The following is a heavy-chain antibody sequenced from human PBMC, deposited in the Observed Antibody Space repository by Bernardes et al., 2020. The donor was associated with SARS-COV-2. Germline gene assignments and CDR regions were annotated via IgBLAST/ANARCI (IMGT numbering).Heavy chain of an antibody. D-gene: IGHD2-21*02. CDR2: IYTSGST. J-gene: IGHJ6*02. Sequence: SETLSLTCTVSGGSISSGSYYWSWIRQPAGKGLEWIGRIYTSGSTNYNPSLKRRVTISVDTSKNQFSLKLSSVTAADTAVYYCARTVVTLYYYGMDVWGQGTTVTVSS. CDR3: ARTVVTLYYYGMDV. CDR1: GGSISSGSYY. V-gene: IGHV4-61*02.